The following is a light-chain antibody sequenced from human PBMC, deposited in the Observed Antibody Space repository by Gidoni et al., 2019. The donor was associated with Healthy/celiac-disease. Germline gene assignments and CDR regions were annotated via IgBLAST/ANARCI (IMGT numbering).Light chain of an antibody. CDR2: AAS. CDR3: QQSYSTLFT. CDR1: PSISSY. J-gene: IGKJ3*01. Sequence: DIQMTQSPSSLSASVGDRVTITCRASPSISSYLNWYQQKPGKAPKLLIYAASSLQSGVPSRFSGSGSGTDFTLTISSLQPEDFATYYCQQSYSTLFTFXPXTKVDIK. V-gene: IGKV1-39*01.